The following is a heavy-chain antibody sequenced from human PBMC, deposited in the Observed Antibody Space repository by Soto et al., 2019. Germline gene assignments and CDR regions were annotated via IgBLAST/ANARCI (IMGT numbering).Heavy chain of an antibody. V-gene: IGHV3-23*01. CDR2: IRGSGNII. J-gene: IGHJ4*02. Sequence: EVQLLESGGDLVQPGGSLRLSCAASGFAFSNYAVTWVRQAQGKGLEWVASIRGSGNIIYYADSVKGRFIISRDNSKNTMYHQMNSMRAADKAVYYCAKDPNGDYMGAVDDWGQGTLVTVSS. CDR1: GFAFSNYA. D-gene: IGHD4-17*01. CDR3: AKDPNGDYMGAVDD.